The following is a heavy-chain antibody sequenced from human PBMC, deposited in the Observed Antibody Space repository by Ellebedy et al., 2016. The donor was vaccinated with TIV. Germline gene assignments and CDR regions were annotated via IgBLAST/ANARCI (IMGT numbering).Heavy chain of an antibody. CDR1: GGTFSTYA. D-gene: IGHD4-11*01. V-gene: IGHV1-69*13. Sequence: AASVKVSCKASGGTFSTYAIGWVRQAPGQGLEWMGGILPIFGTANYAQKFQGRVTITADESTSTAYMEMSSLTSEETAVYYCARRDYGNYVALDIWGQGTMVTVSS. CDR2: ILPIFGTA. J-gene: IGHJ3*02. CDR3: ARRDYGNYVALDI.